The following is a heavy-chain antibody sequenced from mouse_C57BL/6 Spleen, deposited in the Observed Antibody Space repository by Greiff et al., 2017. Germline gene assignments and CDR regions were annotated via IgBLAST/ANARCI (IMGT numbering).Heavy chain of an antibody. CDR1: GFNIKDDY. J-gene: IGHJ2*01. D-gene: IGHD2-5*01. Sequence: EVQLQQSGAELVRPGASVKLSCTASGFNIKDDYMHWVKQRPEQGLEWIGWIDPENGDTEYASKFQGKATITADTSSNTAYLPLSSLTSEDSAVYYCTTHSNYGDYWGQGTTLTVSS. CDR3: TTHSNYGDY. CDR2: IDPENGDT. V-gene: IGHV14-4*01.